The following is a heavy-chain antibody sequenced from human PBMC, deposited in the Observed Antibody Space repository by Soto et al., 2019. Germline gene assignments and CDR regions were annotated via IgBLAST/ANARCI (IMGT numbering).Heavy chain of an antibody. V-gene: IGHV1-18*01. CDR3: ARDPRASYYDILTGYWH. D-gene: IGHD3-9*01. J-gene: IGHJ4*02. CDR1: GYTFTSYD. CDR2: ISPYNGNT. Sequence: GASVKVSCKASGYTFTSYDINWVRQATGQGLEWMGWISPYNGNTNYAQKLQGRVTMTTDTSTSTAYMELRSLRSDDTAVYYCARDPRASYYDILTGYWHWGQGTLVTVSS.